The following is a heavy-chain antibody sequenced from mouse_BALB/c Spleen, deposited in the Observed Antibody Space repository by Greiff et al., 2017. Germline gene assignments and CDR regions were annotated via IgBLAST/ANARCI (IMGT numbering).Heavy chain of an antibody. V-gene: IGHV2-9*02. Sequence: QVQLQQSGPGLVAPSQSLSITCTVSGFSLTSYGVHWVRQPPGKGLEWLGVIWAGGSTNYNSALMSRLSISKDNSKSQVFLKMNSLQTDDTAMYYCAREREKELGRGTMDYWGQGTSVTVSS. CDR1: GFSLTSYG. J-gene: IGHJ4*01. CDR3: AREREKELGRGTMDY. D-gene: IGHD4-1*01. CDR2: IWAGGST.